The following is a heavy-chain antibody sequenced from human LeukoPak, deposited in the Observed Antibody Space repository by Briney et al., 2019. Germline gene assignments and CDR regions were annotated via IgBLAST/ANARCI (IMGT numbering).Heavy chain of an antibody. D-gene: IGHD3-3*01. CDR3: ARGQRFLEWLWSRDADY. J-gene: IGHJ4*02. CDR2: MNPNSGNT. CDR1: GYTFTSYD. Sequence: ASVKVSCKASGYTFTSYDINWVRQATGQGLEWMGWMNPNSGNTGYAQKFQGRVTMTRNTSISTAYMELSSLRPEDTAVYYCARGQRFLEWLWSRDADYWGQGTLVTVSS. V-gene: IGHV1-8*01.